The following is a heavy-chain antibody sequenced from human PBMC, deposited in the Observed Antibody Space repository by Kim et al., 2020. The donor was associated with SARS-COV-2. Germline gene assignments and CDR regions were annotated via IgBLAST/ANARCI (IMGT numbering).Heavy chain of an antibody. CDR2: ISSSSSTI. CDR1: GFTFSSYS. D-gene: IGHD1-26*01. J-gene: IGHJ6*02. V-gene: IGHV3-48*04. Sequence: GGSLRLSCAASGFTFSSYSMNWVRQAPGKGLEWVSYISSSSSTIYYADSVKGRFTISRDNAKNSLYLQMNSLRPEDTAVYYCARDERIVWEHLDYYYGMDVWGQGTTVTVSS. CDR3: ARDERIVWEHLDYYYGMDV.